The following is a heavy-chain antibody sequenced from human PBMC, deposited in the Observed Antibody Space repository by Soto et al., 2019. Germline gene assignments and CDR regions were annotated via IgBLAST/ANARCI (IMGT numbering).Heavy chain of an antibody. CDR2: IIPIFGTA. J-gene: IGHJ5*02. CDR1: GGTFSSYA. Sequence: QVQLVQSGAEVKKPGSSVKVSCKASGGTFSSYAISWVRQAPGQGLEWMGGIIPIFGTANYAQKFQGRVTITADESTSTAYMELSSLRSEDTAVYYCATHPRVRRKINPHFIFDPWGQGTLVTVSS. D-gene: IGHD3-10*01. CDR3: ATHPRVRRKINPHFIFDP. V-gene: IGHV1-69*01.